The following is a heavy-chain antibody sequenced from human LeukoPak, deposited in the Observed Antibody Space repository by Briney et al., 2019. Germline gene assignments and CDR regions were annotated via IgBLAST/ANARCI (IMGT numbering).Heavy chain of an antibody. CDR1: GFTFSSYW. D-gene: IGHD3-22*01. Sequence: GGSLRLSCAASGFTFSSYWMHWVRQAPGKGLVWVSRINSDGSSRSYADSVKGRFTTSRDNAKNTLYLQMNSLRAEDTAVYYCVRDPGYYDSSGFHPFDYWGQGTLVTVSS. CDR2: INSDGSSR. CDR3: VRDPGYYDSSGFHPFDY. J-gene: IGHJ4*02. V-gene: IGHV3-74*01.